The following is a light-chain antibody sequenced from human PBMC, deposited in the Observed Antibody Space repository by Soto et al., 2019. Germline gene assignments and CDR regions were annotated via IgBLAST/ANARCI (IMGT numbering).Light chain of an antibody. Sequence: DIQMTQSPSTLSASVGDRVTITCRASQSISSWLAWYHQKPGKAPNLLIYDASSLESGVPSSFSGSGSGTEFTLTISGLQPDDVATYYCQQYNGYPYTFGQGTKLEIQ. V-gene: IGKV1-5*01. J-gene: IGKJ2*01. CDR2: DAS. CDR1: QSISSW. CDR3: QQYNGYPYT.